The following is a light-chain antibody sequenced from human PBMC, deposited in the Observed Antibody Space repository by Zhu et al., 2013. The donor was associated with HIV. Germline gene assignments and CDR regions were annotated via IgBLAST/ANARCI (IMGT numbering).Light chain of an antibody. Sequence: QSALTQPASVSGSPGQSITISCTVTSSDGNTYDYVSWYQHHPGKAPKLIIYQVNYRPSGVSNRFSGSKSGNTASLTISGLQTEDEADYYCSSYAGSYTWVFGGGTKVTVL. CDR1: SSDGNTYDY. CDR2: QVN. CDR3: SSYAGSYTWV. J-gene: IGLJ3*02. V-gene: IGLV2-14*01.